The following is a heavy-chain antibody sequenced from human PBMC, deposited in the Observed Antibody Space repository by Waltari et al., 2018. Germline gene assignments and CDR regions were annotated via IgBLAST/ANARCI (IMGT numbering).Heavy chain of an antibody. D-gene: IGHD1-7*01. Sequence: QLQLQESGSGLVKPSQTLSLTCAVSGGSISSGGYSWRWIRQPPGRGLEWIGYIYQSGSTYYNPSLKSRVTISVDRSKNQFSLKLSSVNAADTAVYYCAREGGANYPGAHVNWFDPWGQGTLVTVSS. CDR2: IYQSGST. V-gene: IGHV4-30-2*01. CDR1: GGSISSGGYS. CDR3: AREGGANYPGAHVNWFDP. J-gene: IGHJ5*02.